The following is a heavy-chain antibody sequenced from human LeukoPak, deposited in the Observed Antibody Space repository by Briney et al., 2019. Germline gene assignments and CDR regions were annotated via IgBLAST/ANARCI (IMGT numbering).Heavy chain of an antibody. CDR1: GFTFSSYW. CDR2: IKQDGSEK. J-gene: IGHJ4*02. D-gene: IGHD3-10*01. V-gene: IGHV3-7*01. Sequence: GGSLRLSRAASGFTFSSYWMSWVRQAPGKGLEWVANIKQDGSEKYYVDSVKGRFSISRDNVKNSLFLQMNSLRAEETAVYYCARSEWFGEPPLDYWGQGTLATVSP. CDR3: ARSEWFGEPPLDY.